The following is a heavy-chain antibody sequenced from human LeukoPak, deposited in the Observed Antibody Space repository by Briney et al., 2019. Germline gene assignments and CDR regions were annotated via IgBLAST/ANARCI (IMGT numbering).Heavy chain of an antibody. V-gene: IGHV3-49*03. J-gene: IGHJ4*02. CDR2: IRSKAYGGTT. Sequence: GGSLRLFRRASGFTFGDYAMSWFRQAPGKGLEWVGFIRSKAYGGTTEYAASVKGRFTISRDDSKSIAYLQMNSLKTEDTAVYYCTRGRSSSWYVDYWGQGTLVTVSS. CDR3: TRGRSSSWYVDY. D-gene: IGHD6-13*01. CDR1: GFTFGDYA.